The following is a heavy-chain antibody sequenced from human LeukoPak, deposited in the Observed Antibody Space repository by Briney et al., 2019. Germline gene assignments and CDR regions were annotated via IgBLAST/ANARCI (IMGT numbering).Heavy chain of an antibody. V-gene: IGHV4-4*09. D-gene: IGHD2/OR15-2a*01. CDR2: IYTSGSN. J-gene: IGHJ3*02. CDR1: VGALSGYY. CDR3: ARHNKSAFDI. Sequence: SEALSLTCAVSVGALSGYYCSWSRRPPGNGLEWIGYIYTSGSNNYNPSLRSRVTISVDTSKNHFSLKLSSVTAADTAVYYCARHNKSAFDIWGQGTMVTVSS.